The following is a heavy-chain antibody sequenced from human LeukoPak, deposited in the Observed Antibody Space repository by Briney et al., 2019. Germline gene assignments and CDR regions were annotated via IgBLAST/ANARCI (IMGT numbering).Heavy chain of an antibody. Sequence: GRSLRLSCAASGFTFSSYGMHWVRQAPGKGLEWVAVISYDGSNKYYADSVKGRFTISRDNAKNSLYLQMNSLRAEDTAVYYCARHDDPPWASTPAFDIWGQGTMVTVSS. CDR2: ISYDGSNK. J-gene: IGHJ3*02. CDR3: ARHDDPPWASTPAFDI. CDR1: GFTFSSYG. V-gene: IGHV3-30*03. D-gene: IGHD1-1*01.